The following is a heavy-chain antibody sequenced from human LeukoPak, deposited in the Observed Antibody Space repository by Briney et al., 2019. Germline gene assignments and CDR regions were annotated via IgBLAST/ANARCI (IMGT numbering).Heavy chain of an antibody. Sequence: ASVKVPCKASGYTFTGYYIHWVRQAPGQGLEWMGWINPSSGGTTYAQKFQGRVTMTRDTSISTAYMELSRLRSDDTAVYYCASGNYYENSGYSYSDYWGQGTLVTVSS. CDR2: INPSSGGT. J-gene: IGHJ4*02. D-gene: IGHD3-22*01. V-gene: IGHV1-2*02. CDR3: ASGNYYENSGYSYSDY. CDR1: GYTFTGYY.